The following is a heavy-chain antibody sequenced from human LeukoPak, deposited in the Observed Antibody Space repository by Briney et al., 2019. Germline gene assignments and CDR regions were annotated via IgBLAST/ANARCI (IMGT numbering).Heavy chain of an antibody. V-gene: IGHV4-34*01. CDR3: ARVPYYYYMDV. CDR2: INHSGST. J-gene: IGHJ6*03. CDR1: GGSFSGYY. Sequence: PSETLSLTCAVYGGSFSGYYWSWIRQPPGKGLVWIGEINHSGSTNYNPSLKSRVTISVDTSKNQFSLKLSSVTAADTAVYYCARVPYYYYMDVWGKGTTVTVSS.